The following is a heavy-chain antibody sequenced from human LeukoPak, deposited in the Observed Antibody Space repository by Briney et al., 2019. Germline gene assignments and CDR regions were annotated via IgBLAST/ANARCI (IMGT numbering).Heavy chain of an antibody. Sequence: PGGSLRLSCAASGFTFSSYGMHWVRQAPGKGLEWVAFIRYDGSNKYYADSVKGRFTISRDNSKNTLYLQMNSLRAEDTAVYYCAKNYYGSGSYYNGDVDYFDYWGQGTLVTVSS. J-gene: IGHJ4*02. CDR1: GFTFSSYG. V-gene: IGHV3-30*02. CDR2: IRYDGSNK. CDR3: AKNYYGSGSYYNGDVDYFDY. D-gene: IGHD3-10*01.